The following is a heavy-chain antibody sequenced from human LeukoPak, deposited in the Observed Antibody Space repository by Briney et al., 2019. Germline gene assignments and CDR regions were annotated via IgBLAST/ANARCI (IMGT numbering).Heavy chain of an antibody. D-gene: IGHD2-15*01. CDR1: GFTFRDYS. J-gene: IGHJ4*02. CDR2: ISYNGIDE. Sequence: GSLRLSCEVSGFTFRDYSIHWFRQAPGGGLEWVAHISYNGIDEHYAGSVKGRFTVSRDDSKNTAYLLMGGLTAEDTSFYYCAKLGYGFDYWGQGTLVIVSS. V-gene: IGHV3-30*18. CDR3: AKLGYGFDY.